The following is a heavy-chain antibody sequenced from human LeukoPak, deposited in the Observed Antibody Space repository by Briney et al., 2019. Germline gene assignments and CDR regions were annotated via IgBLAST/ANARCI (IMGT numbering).Heavy chain of an antibody. J-gene: IGHJ4*02. Sequence: PSETLSLTCTVSGGSISSGGYYWSWIRQPPGKGLEWIGYIYHSGSTYYNPSLKSRVTISVDRSKNQFSLKLSSVTAADTAVYYCARVYCSSTSCYHFDYWGQGTLVTVSS. CDR1: GGSISSGGYY. D-gene: IGHD2-2*01. CDR3: ARVYCSSTSCYHFDY. CDR2: IYHSGST. V-gene: IGHV4-30-2*01.